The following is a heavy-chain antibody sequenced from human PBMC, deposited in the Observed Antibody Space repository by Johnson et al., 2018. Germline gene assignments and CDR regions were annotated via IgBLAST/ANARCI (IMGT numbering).Heavy chain of an antibody. D-gene: IGHD6-13*01. CDR1: GFTVSSNY. J-gene: IGHJ3*02. V-gene: IGHV3-66*02. CDR3: ARETTHSSSWSSAFDI. CDR2: IYSGGST. Sequence: EVQLVESGGGLVQPGGSXRLSCAASGFTVSSNYMSWVRQAPGKGLEWVAVIYSGGSTYYADSVKGRFTISRDNSKNTLYLQMNSLRVEDTAVYFCARETTHSSSWSSAFDIWGQGTMVTVSS.